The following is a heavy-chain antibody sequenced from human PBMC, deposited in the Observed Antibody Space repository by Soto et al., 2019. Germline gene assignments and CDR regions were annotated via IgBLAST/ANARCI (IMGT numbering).Heavy chain of an antibody. CDR2: INPSGGST. CDR3: ARDWDYDSSGYPAPHAFDI. V-gene: IGHV1-46*01. Sequence: AGVKVSCKASGYTFTSYYMHWVRQAPGQGLEWMGIINPSGGSTSYAQKFQGRVTMTRDTSTSTVYMELSSLRSEDTAVYYCARDWDYDSSGYPAPHAFDIWGQGTMVTVSS. D-gene: IGHD3-22*01. J-gene: IGHJ3*02. CDR1: GYTFTSYY.